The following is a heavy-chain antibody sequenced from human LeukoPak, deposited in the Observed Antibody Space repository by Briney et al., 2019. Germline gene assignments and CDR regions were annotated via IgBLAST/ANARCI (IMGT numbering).Heavy chain of an antibody. D-gene: IGHD6-6*01. CDR1: GFTFSSYA. CDR3: ANRPGSSSGLGYYYYYYYMDV. CDR2: ISGSGGST. V-gene: IGHV3-23*01. J-gene: IGHJ6*03. Sequence: GGSLRLSCAASGFTFSSYAMSWVRQAPGKGLEWVSAISGSGGSTYYADSVKGRFTISRDNSKNTLYLQMNSLRAEDTAVYYCANRPGSSSGLGYYYYYYYMDVWGKGTTVTVSS.